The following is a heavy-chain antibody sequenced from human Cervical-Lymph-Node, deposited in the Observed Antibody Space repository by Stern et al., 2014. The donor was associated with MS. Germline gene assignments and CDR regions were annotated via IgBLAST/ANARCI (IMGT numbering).Heavy chain of an antibody. CDR2: ISYDGSSQ. CDR3: ARPAAARYFDY. D-gene: IGHD6-25*01. J-gene: IGHJ4*02. CDR1: GFTFGRHS. V-gene: IGHV3-30-3*01. Sequence: VQLVESGGGVVQPGRSLRLSCATSGFTFGRHSMHWVRQAPGKGLEWVAIISYDGSSQHYADSVKGRFTISRDNSNNTLYLQMNSLRVEDTAMYYCARPAAARYFDYWAQGSQVTVSS.